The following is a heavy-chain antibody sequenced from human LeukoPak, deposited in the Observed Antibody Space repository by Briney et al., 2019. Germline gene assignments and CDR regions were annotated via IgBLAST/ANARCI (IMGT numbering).Heavy chain of an antibody. CDR3: ARDLGYCSSTSCYGWFDP. CDR1: GYTFTSYY. D-gene: IGHD2-2*01. Sequence: GASVKVSCKASGYTFTSYYMHWVRQAPGQGLEWMGWINPNSGGTNYAQKFQGRVTMTRDTSISTAYMELSRLRSDDTAVYYCARDLGYCSSTSCYGWFDPWGQGTLVTVSS. CDR2: INPNSGGT. J-gene: IGHJ5*02. V-gene: IGHV1-2*02.